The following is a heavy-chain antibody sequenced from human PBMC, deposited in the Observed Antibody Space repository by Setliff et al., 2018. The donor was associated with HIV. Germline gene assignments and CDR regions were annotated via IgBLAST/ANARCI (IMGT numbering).Heavy chain of an antibody. CDR3: ARRGYYDSSSYNDAFDI. D-gene: IGHD3-22*01. J-gene: IGHJ3*02. CDR2: IYPSGST. CDR1: GGSISSSNW. Sequence: SETLSLTCAVSGGSISSSNWWSWVRQPPGKGLECIGEIYPSGSTYYNPSLKSRVTISVDTSKNQFSLKLRSVTAADTAVYYCARRGYYDSSSYNDAFDIWGQGTMVTVSS. V-gene: IGHV4-4*02.